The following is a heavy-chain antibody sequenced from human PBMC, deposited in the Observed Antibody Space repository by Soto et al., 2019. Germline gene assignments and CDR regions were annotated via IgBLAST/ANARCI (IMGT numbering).Heavy chain of an antibody. CDR2: INPNSGGT. Sequence: ASVKVSCKASGYTFTGYYMHWVRQAPGQGLEWMGWINPNSGGTNYAQKFQGWVTMTRDTSISTAYMELSRLRSDDTAVYYCARDRCSGGSCHDAFDIWGQGTMVTVSS. CDR3: ARDRCSGGSCHDAFDI. D-gene: IGHD2-15*01. V-gene: IGHV1-2*04. CDR1: GYTFTGYY. J-gene: IGHJ3*02.